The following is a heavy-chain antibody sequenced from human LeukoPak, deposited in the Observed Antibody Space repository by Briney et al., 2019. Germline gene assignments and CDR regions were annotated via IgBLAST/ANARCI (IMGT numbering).Heavy chain of an antibody. V-gene: IGHV1-46*01. CDR1: GYTFTIYY. CDR2: INPSGGST. D-gene: IGHD4-17*01. Sequence: ASVTVSCKASGYTFTIYYMHWVRQAPGQGLEWMGIINPSGGSTSYAQKFLGRVTMTRDTSTSTVFMELNSLRSEDTAVYYCAREREYGDYSFDPWGQGTLVTVSS. J-gene: IGHJ5*02. CDR3: AREREYGDYSFDP.